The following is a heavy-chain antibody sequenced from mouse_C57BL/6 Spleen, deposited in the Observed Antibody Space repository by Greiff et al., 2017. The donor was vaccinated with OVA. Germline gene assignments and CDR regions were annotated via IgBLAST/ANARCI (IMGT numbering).Heavy chain of an antibody. J-gene: IGHJ4*01. CDR1: GFNIKNTY. D-gene: IGHD1-1*01. Sequence: VQLQQSVAELVRPGASVKLSCTASGFNIKNTYMHWVKQRPEQGLEWIGRIDPANGNTKYAQKVQGKATITADTSSNTAYLQLSSLTSEDTAIYYCARGYYGSSYAMDYWGQGTSVTVSS. V-gene: IGHV14-3*01. CDR3: ARGYYGSSYAMDY. CDR2: IDPANGNT.